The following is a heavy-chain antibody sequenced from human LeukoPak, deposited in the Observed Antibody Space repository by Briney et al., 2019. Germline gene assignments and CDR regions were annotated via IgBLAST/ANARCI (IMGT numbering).Heavy chain of an antibody. J-gene: IGHJ4*02. Sequence: ASVKVSCKASGYTFTGYYVHWVRQAPGQGLEWMGRINPNSGGTNYARKFQGRVTMTRDTSISTAYMELSRLRSDDTAVYYCARDMSPENSQIDYWGQGTLVTVSS. CDR3: ARDMSPENSQIDY. V-gene: IGHV1-2*06. CDR1: GYTFTGYY. CDR2: INPNSGGT. D-gene: IGHD3-10*02.